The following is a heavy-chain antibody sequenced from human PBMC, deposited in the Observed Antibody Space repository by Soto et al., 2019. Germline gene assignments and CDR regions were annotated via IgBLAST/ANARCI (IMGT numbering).Heavy chain of an antibody. CDR2: ISYDGSNK. CDR1: GFTFSSYA. V-gene: IGHV3-30-3*01. CDR3: ARDLRAWVVVAATAPRY. D-gene: IGHD2-15*01. Sequence: GGSLRLSRAASGFTFSSYAMHWVRQAPGKGLEWVAVISYDGSNKYYADSVKGRFTISRDNSKNTLYLQMNSLRAEDTAVYYCARDLRAWVVVAATAPRYWGQGTLVTVSS. J-gene: IGHJ4*02.